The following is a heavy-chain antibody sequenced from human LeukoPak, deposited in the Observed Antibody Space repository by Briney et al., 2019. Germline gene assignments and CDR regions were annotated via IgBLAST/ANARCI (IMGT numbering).Heavy chain of an antibody. D-gene: IGHD2-2*01. CDR2: ISAYNGNT. CDR3: ARVPSSTSRIKNYYYYMDV. J-gene: IGHJ6*03. CDR1: GYTFTSYG. Sequence: GASVKVSCKASGYTFTSYGISWVRQAPGQGLERMGWISAYNGNTNYAQKLQGRVTMTTDTSTSTAYMELRSLRSDDTAVYYCARVPSSTSRIKNYYYYMDVWGKGTTVTVSS. V-gene: IGHV1-18*01.